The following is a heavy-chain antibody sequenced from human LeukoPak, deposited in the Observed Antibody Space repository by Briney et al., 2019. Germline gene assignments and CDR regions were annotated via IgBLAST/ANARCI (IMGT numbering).Heavy chain of an antibody. J-gene: IGHJ4*02. CDR3: ARRAGAYSHPYDY. CDR1: GFTFSSYA. CDR2: ISGSGGST. D-gene: IGHD4/OR15-4a*01. Sequence: QPGGSLRLSCTASGFTFSSYAMSWVRQAPGKGLEWVSAISGSGGSTYYADSVKGRFTISRDNSKNTLYLQMNSLRAEDTAVYYCARRAGAYSHPYDYWGQGTLVTVSS. V-gene: IGHV3-23*01.